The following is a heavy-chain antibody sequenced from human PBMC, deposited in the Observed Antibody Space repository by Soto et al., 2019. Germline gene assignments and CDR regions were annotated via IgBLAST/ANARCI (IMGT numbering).Heavy chain of an antibody. V-gene: IGHV3-33*08. D-gene: IGHD2-15*01. CDR2: IWYDGSNK. CDR3: ARSDCTGAYCYSWPFNYGVDV. J-gene: IGHJ6*02. CDR1: GFTFNTYG. Sequence: QVQLVESGGGVVQPGGSLRLSCTTSGFTFNTYGMHWVRQAPGKGLEWVAIIWYDGSNKYYADSVKGRFTISRDNSKNALYLQMHSLRAEDTDLYYCARSDCTGAYCYSWPFNYGVDVWGQGTRVTVSS.